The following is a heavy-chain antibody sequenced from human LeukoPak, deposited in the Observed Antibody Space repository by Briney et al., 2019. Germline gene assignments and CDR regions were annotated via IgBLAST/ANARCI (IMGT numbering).Heavy chain of an antibody. D-gene: IGHD6-19*01. J-gene: IGHJ5*02. CDR3: ARGSWLVRDNWFDP. Sequence: SETLSLTCAVYGGSFSGYYCNWIRQPPGKGLEWIGEINHSGSTNYNPSLKSRVTISVDTSKNQFSLKLSSVTAADTAVYYCARGSWLVRDNWFDPWGQGTLVTVSS. CDR2: INHSGST. CDR1: GGSFSGYY. V-gene: IGHV4-34*01.